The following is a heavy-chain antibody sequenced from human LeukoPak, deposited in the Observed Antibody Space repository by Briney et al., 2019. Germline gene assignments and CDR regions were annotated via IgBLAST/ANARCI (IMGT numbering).Heavy chain of an antibody. CDR1: GFTFSSFA. CDR2: LRGGGET. D-gene: IGHD2-15*01. CDR3: AKASWVSNADVVL. J-gene: IGHJ4*02. V-gene: IGHV3-23*01. Sequence: PGGSLRLSCAASGFTFSSFAMSWARQDPARGLEWVSSLRGGGETFYADSVKGRFTLSRDDSRNTVYLHLNNLRIEDTAVYYCAKASWVSNADVVLWGQGTVVTVS.